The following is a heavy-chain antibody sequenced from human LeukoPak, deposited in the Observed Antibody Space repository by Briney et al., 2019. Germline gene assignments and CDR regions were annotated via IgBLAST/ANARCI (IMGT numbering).Heavy chain of an antibody. V-gene: IGHV4-4*07. CDR2: IYTSAST. Sequence: PSETLSLTCTVSGGSISSYYWSWIRQPPGKGLEWIGRIYTSASTNYNPSLKSRVTMSVDTSKNQFSLKLSSVTAADTAVYYCARSYSSSFYYFDYWGQGTLVTVSS. CDR3: ARSYSSSFYYFDY. D-gene: IGHD6-6*01. CDR1: GGSISSYY. J-gene: IGHJ4*02.